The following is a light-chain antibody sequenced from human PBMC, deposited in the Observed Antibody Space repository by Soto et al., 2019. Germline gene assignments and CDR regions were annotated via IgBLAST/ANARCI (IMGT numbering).Light chain of an antibody. CDR1: ESVSSSY. V-gene: IGKV3-20*01. CDR2: GAS. J-gene: IGKJ1*01. CDR3: HQYDNSPWT. Sequence: EIVLTQSPGTLSLSPGERATLSCRASESVSSSYLAWYQQKPGQAPRLLIYGASSRAAGLPERFSGSGSGTAFTLTISRLEPEDFAVYFCHQYDNSPWTFGLGTKVDI.